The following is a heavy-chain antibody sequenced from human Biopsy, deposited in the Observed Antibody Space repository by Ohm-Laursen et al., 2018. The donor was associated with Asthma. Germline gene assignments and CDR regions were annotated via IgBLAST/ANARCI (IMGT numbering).Heavy chain of an antibody. D-gene: IGHD2-15*01. Sequence: SETLSLTCTVSGVSIRSYYWTWIRQPPGKGLEWIGNIHYSGSTYSNPSLKSRVTISVDTSKKQISLRLSSVIAADTAVYYCAGFCSGGNCPGHWGHGILVTVSS. CDR1: GVSIRSYY. CDR2: IHYSGST. V-gene: IGHV4-59*01. J-gene: IGHJ4*01. CDR3: AGFCSGGNCPGH.